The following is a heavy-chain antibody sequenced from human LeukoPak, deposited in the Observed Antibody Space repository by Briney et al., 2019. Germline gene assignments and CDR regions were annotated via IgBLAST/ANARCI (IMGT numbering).Heavy chain of an antibody. CDR1: GGSISSGSYY. J-gene: IGHJ6*03. CDR2: IYTSGST. V-gene: IGHV4-61*02. CDR3: ARAPLYYYYMDV. Sequence: SQTLSLTCTVSGGSISSGSYYWSWVRHPPRKGLEWIGRIYTSGSTNYNPSLKSRVTISVDTSKNQFSLELSSVTAADTAVYYCARAPLYYYYMDVWGKGTTVTVSS.